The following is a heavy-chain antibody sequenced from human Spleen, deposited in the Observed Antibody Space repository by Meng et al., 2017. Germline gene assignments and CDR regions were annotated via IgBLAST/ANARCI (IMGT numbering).Heavy chain of an antibody. D-gene: IGHD3-3*01. CDR1: GFTFSDYG. J-gene: IGHJ4*02. CDR2: IYYDGSNK. Sequence: GESLKISCAASGFTFSDYGMHWVRQAPGKGLEWVAVIYYDGSNKYSTDSVKGRFTVSRDNAKNTLYLQMNSLGADDTAVYYCARDLAWVLFDYWGQGALVTVSS. CDR3: ARDLAWVLFDY. V-gene: IGHV3-30*03.